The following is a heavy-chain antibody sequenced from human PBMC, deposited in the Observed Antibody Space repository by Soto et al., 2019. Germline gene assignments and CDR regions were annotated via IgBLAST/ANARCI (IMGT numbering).Heavy chain of an antibody. CDR3: ATFTYYYDSSGSAYFDY. D-gene: IGHD3-22*01. CDR1: GYTLTELS. CDR2: FDPEDGET. Sequence: ASVKVSCKVSGYTLTELSMHWVRQAPGKGLEWMGGFDPEDGETIYAQKFQGRVTMTEDTSTDTAYMELSSLRSEDTAVYYCATFTYYYDSSGSAYFDYWGQGTMVTVSS. J-gene: IGHJ4*02. V-gene: IGHV1-24*01.